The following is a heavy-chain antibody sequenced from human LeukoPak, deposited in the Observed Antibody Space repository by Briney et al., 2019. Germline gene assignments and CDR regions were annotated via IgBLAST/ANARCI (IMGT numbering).Heavy chain of an antibody. CDR3: ARGGSSLKFFDL. Sequence: GASVKVSCKTSGFSFTAYYMHWVRQAPGKGLEWMALSNPRDGSTDYAQKFQGRVTMTRDTSTSTVYMELSSLRSEDTAVYYCARGGSSLKFFDLWGPGTLVTVSS. D-gene: IGHD3-10*01. J-gene: IGHJ3*01. CDR2: SNPRDGST. CDR1: GFSFTAYY. V-gene: IGHV1-46*01.